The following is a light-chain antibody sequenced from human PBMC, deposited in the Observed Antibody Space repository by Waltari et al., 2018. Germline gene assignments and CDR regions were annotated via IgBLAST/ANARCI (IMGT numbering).Light chain of an antibody. Sequence: IVLTQSPGTLSVFPGERATLSCRASQSVGRYLAWYQQRPGQAPRLRIYDISTRATGVPARFSGSGSGTDFTLTISSPEPEDSAVYYCQQRSVWPPVTFGPGTRLEIK. J-gene: IGKJ5*01. CDR2: DIS. V-gene: IGKV3-11*01. CDR3: QQRSVWPPVT. CDR1: QSVGRY.